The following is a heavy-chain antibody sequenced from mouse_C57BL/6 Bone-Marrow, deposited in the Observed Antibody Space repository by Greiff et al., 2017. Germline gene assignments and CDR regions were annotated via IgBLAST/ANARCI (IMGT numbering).Heavy chain of an antibody. CDR2: INSDCGSN. D-gene: IGHD2-1*01. CDR1: EYEFPTHD. CDR3: ADYGHYGAY. V-gene: IGHV5-2*01. Sequence: EVKLVESGGGLVQPGESLKLSCASNEYEFPTHDMSWVRQTPEKRLELVAAINSDCGSNYYPATMERRFIISRDNTQKSLYLQMSSLRSEDTALYYFADYGHYGAYWGQGTLVTVSA. J-gene: IGHJ3*01.